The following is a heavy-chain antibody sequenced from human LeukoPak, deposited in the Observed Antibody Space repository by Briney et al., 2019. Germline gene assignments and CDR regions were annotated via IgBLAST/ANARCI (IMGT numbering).Heavy chain of an antibody. CDR3: AKGWRSYGMDV. V-gene: IGHV3-30*18. D-gene: IGHD2-15*01. CDR1: GFTFSSYG. J-gene: IGHJ6*02. CDR2: ISYDGSNK. Sequence: GRSLRLSCAASGFTFSSYGMHWVRQAPGKGLEWVAVISYDGSNKYYADAVKGRFTISRDNSKNTLYLQMNSLGAEDTAVYYCAKGWRSYGMDVWGQGTTVTVSS.